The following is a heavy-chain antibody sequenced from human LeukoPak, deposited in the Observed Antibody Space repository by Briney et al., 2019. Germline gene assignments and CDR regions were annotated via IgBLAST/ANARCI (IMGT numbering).Heavy chain of an antibody. D-gene: IGHD2-2*01. V-gene: IGHV4-31*03. CDR1: GGSISSGGYY. CDR3: ARVSGSSAYYFDY. CDR2: IYYSGST. J-gene: IGHJ4*02. Sequence: SETLSLTCTVSGGSISSGGYYWSWIRQHPGKGLEWIGYIYYSGSTYYNPSLKSRVTISVDTPKNQFSLKLSSVTAADTAVYYCARVSGSSAYYFDYWGQGTLVTVSS.